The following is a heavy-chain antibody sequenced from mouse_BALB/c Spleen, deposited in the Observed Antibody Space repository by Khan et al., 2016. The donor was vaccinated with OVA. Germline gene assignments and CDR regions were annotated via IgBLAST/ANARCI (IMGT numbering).Heavy chain of an antibody. CDR3: ARSVTITTVVATDFDY. CDR1: GYPITSDYA. V-gene: IGHV3-2*02. J-gene: IGHJ2*01. Sequence: EVQLQESGPGLVKPSQSLSLTCTVTGYPITSDYAWNWIRQFPGNKLEWMGYISYSDRTSYNPSLKSRISITRDTSKNQFFLQLNSVTTEDTATYYCARSVTITTVVATDFDYWGQGTTLTVSS. CDR2: ISYSDRT. D-gene: IGHD1-1*01.